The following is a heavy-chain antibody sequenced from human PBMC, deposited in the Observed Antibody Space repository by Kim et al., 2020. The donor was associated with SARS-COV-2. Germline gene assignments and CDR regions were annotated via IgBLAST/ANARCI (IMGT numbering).Heavy chain of an antibody. CDR3: AKEMRNGTTYSFDY. Sequence: GGSLRLSCAASGFTFGDYAMHWVRQSPGKDLEWVSGISWNGGNIGYADSVKGRFTISSDKAKNSLHLQMNSLRAEATALYYCAKEMRNGTTYSFDYWGQG. D-gene: IGHD1-1*01. V-gene: IGHV3-9*01. CDR1: GFTFGDYA. CDR2: ISWNGGNI. J-gene: IGHJ4*02.